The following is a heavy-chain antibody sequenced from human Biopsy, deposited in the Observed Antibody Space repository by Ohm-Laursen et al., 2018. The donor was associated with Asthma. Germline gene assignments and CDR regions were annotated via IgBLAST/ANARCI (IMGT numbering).Heavy chain of an antibody. D-gene: IGHD3-22*01. CDR1: GFTFGGYA. J-gene: IGHJ3*01. Sequence: SLRLSCTASGFTFGGYAMSWARPAPGKGLEWVSTISPDGRSAHGPDSFRGRFTISRDNSRDTLYLQMRSLRADDPAVYYCVKDTVEDRGGYYTFDVWGQGTKVTVPS. V-gene: IGHV3-23*01. CDR3: VKDTVEDRGGYYTFDV. CDR2: ISPDGRSA.